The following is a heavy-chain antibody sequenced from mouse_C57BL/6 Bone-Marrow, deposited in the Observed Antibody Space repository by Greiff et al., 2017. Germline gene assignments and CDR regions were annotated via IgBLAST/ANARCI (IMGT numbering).Heavy chain of an antibody. V-gene: IGHV1-58*01. CDR2: IYIGTGYT. D-gene: IGHD4-1*01. J-gene: IGHJ3*01. CDR1: GYPFTSYG. CDR3: AIWDEAY. Sequence: EVQLQQSGAELVRPGSSVKMSCKTSGYPFTSYGINWVKQRPGQGLDWIGYIYIGTGYTEYNEKFKGKATLTSDTSSSTACMQLSSLTSEDSAIYFCAIWDEAYWGQGTLVTVSA.